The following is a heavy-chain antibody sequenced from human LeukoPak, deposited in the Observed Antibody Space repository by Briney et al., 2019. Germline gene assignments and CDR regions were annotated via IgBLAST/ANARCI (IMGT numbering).Heavy chain of an antibody. V-gene: IGHV4-59*12. CDR1: GGSFSSYY. J-gene: IGHJ3*02. D-gene: IGHD6-13*01. Sequence: PSETLSLTCTVSGGSFSSYYWSWIRQPPGKGLEWIGYIYYSGSTNYNPSLKSRVTISVDTSKNQFSLKLSSVTAADTAVYYCARAPIAAAGLDRGGAFDIWGHGTMVTVSS. CDR2: IYYSGST. CDR3: ARAPIAAAGLDRGGAFDI.